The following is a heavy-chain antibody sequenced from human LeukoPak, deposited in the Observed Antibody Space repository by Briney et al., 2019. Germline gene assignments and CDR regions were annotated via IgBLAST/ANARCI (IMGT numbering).Heavy chain of an antibody. CDR3: EDGKRYAFDY. Sequence: PGGSLRLSCAATGFTFSNYWMSWVRQAPGKGLEWVANIKQDGSEKYYVDSVKGRVTISRDDGKNTLYLHMNSLRDDDTAVYHGEDGKRYAFDYWGQGILVTVSS. J-gene: IGHJ4*02. CDR1: GFTFSNYW. D-gene: IGHD3-9*01. CDR2: IKQDGSEK. V-gene: IGHV3-7*02.